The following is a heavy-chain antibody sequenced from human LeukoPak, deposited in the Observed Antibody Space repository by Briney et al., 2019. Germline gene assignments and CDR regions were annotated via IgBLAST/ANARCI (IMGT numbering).Heavy chain of an antibody. D-gene: IGHD6-13*01. CDR1: GGTFSSYA. V-gene: IGHV1-8*03. Sequence: GASVKVSCKASGGTFSSYAISWVRQATGQGLEWMGWMNPNSGNTGYAQKFQGRVTITRNTSISTAYMELSSLRSEDTAVYYCARASGSSSWLRWFDPWGQGTLVTVSS. CDR3: ARASGSSSWLRWFDP. J-gene: IGHJ5*02. CDR2: MNPNSGNT.